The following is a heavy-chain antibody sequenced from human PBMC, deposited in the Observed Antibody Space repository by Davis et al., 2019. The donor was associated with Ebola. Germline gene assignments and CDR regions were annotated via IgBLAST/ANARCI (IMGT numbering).Heavy chain of an antibody. V-gene: IGHV3-21*01. Sequence: GGSLRLSCAASGFTFSSYSMNWVRQAPGKGLEWVSSISSSSSYIYYADSVKGRFTISRDNAKNSLYLHMNSLRAEDTAVYYCAREKSSGWDHYYGLDVWGKGTTVTVYS. CDR2: ISSSSSYI. D-gene: IGHD6-19*01. CDR3: AREKSSGWDHYYGLDV. CDR1: GFTFSSYS. J-gene: IGHJ6*04.